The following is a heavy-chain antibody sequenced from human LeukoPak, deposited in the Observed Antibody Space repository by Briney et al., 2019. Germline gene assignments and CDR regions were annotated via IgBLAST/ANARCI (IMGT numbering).Heavy chain of an antibody. CDR1: GGSFSGYY. J-gene: IGHJ1*01. CDR3: AISAPSVGATTDGYFQH. V-gene: IGHV4-34*01. CDR2: INHSGST. Sequence: PSETLSLTCAVYGGSFSGYYWSWIRQPPGKGLEWIGEINHSGSTNYNPSLKSRVTISVDTSKNQFSLKLSSVTAADTAVYYCAISAPSVGATTDGYFQHWGQGTLVTVSS. D-gene: IGHD1-26*01.